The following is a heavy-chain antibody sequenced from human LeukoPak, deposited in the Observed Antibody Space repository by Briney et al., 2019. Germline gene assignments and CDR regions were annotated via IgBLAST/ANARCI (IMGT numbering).Heavy chain of an antibody. J-gene: IGHJ4*02. D-gene: IGHD4-23*01. CDR3: ARVGDDYGGNPDY. Sequence: PSETLSLTCTVSGGSVSSGSYYWSWIRQPPGKGLEWIGYIYYSGSTNYNPSLKSRVTISVDTSKNQFSLKLSSVTAADTAVYYCARVGDDYGGNPDYWGQGTLVTVSS. CDR1: GGSVSSGSYY. CDR2: IYYSGST. V-gene: IGHV4-61*01.